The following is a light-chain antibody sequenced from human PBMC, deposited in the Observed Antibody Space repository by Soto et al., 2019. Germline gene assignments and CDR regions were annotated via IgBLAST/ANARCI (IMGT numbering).Light chain of an antibody. V-gene: IGKV3-15*01. CDR1: QSVSSN. CDR2: GAS. Sequence: EIGMTQSPATLSVSPGERATLSCRASQSVSSNLAWYQQKAGQAPRLLIYGASTRATGIPARFSGSGSGTEFTLTISSLQSEDFAVYYCQQYNNWPRTFGQGTKVEI. J-gene: IGKJ1*01. CDR3: QQYNNWPRT.